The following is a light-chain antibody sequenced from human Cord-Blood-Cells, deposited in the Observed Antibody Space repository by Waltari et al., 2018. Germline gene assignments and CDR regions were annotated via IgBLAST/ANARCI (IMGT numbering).Light chain of an antibody. CDR1: QSVSSSY. Sequence: EIVLTQSPGTLSLSPGERATLSCRASQSVSSSYLAWYQQKPCQAPRLLIYGASSRATGIPDRFSGSGSGTDVTLTISRLEPEDFAVYYCQQYGSSPYTFGQGTKLEIK. V-gene: IGKV3-20*01. J-gene: IGKJ2*01. CDR2: GAS. CDR3: QQYGSSPYT.